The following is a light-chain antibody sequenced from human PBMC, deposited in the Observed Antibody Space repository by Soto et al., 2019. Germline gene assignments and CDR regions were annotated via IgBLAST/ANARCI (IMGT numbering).Light chain of an antibody. CDR3: QQYNTYPIT. Sequence: EIQLTQSLSALSGSVGARVTIPCRASQTISSWLAWYQQKPGKAPKLLIYKASTLKSGVPSRFSGSGSGTEFTLTISSLQPEDFATYYCQQYNTYPITFGQGSRLEN. CDR2: KAS. J-gene: IGKJ5*01. V-gene: IGKV1-5*03. CDR1: QTISSW.